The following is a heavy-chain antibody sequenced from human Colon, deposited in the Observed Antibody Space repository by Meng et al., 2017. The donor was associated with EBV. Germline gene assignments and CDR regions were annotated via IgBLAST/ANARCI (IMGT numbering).Heavy chain of an antibody. V-gene: IGHV4-34*02. CDR3: ARLYPPDQWLLTSDTSEY. CDR2: INHSGST. J-gene: IGHJ4*02. D-gene: IGHD6-19*01. Sequence: QVQLQQGGAGLLKPSGTLSLTRAVYGGSLSDYCCHWIRQPPGKGLEWIGEINHSGSTNYNPSLKSRVTISTDTSKNQFSLKVKSVTAADTAVYFCARLYPPDQWLLTSDTSEYWGQGTLVTASS. CDR1: GGSLSDYC.